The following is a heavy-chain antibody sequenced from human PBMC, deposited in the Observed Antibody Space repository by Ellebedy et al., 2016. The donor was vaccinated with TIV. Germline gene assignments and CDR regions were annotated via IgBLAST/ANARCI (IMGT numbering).Heavy chain of an antibody. CDR2: IYYSGST. CDR1: GGSISSYY. Sequence: MPSETLSLTCTVSGGSISSYYWSWIRQPPGKGLEWIGYIYYSGSTNYNPSLKSRVTISVDTSKNQFSLKLSSVTAADTAVYYCARLRKSSWYSESWVGYFDYWGQGTMVTVSS. J-gene: IGHJ4*03. V-gene: IGHV4-59*01. CDR3: ARLRKSSWYSESWVGYFDY. D-gene: IGHD6-13*01.